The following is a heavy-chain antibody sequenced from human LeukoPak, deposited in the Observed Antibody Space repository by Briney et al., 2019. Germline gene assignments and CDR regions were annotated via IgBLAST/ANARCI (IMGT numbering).Heavy chain of an antibody. D-gene: IGHD3-22*01. CDR2: IYTSGST. V-gene: IGHV4-4*07. CDR3: ARVSYDSSGYYYSYAFDI. J-gene: IGHJ3*02. CDR1: GGSISSNY. Sequence: SETLSLTCTVSGGSISSNYWNWIRQPAGKGLEWIGRIYTSGSTNYNPSLKSRVTMSVDTSKNQFSLKLSSVTAADTAVYYCARVSYDSSGYYYSYAFDIWGQGTMVTVSS.